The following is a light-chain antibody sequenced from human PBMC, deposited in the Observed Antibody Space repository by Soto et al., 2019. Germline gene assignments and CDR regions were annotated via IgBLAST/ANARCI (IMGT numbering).Light chain of an antibody. J-gene: IGKJ2*01. V-gene: IGKV1-5*01. CDR2: DAS. CDR3: QQYDSYPYT. CDR1: QSISRW. Sequence: DIQMTQSPSTLSASVGDRVTITCRASQSISRWSAWYQQKPGKAPKLLFYDASSLQSGVPSRFSGGGSGTELTLTISSLQPDDFATYYGQQYDSYPYTFGQGTKLEIK.